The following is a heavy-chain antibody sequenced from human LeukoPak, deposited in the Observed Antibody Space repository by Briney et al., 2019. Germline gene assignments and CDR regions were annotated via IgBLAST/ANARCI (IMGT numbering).Heavy chain of an antibody. J-gene: IGHJ5*02. D-gene: IGHD6-13*01. CDR3: AGCIAAAGPGGLFDL. V-gene: IGHV1-2*02. CDR1: GYTFTGYY. CDR2: INPNSGGT. Sequence: ASVKVSCKASGYTFTGYYMHCVRQAPGQGLEWMGWINPNSGGTNYAQKFQGRVTMTRDTSISTAYMELSRLRSDDTAVYYCAGCIAAAGPGGLFDLWGQGTLVTVSS.